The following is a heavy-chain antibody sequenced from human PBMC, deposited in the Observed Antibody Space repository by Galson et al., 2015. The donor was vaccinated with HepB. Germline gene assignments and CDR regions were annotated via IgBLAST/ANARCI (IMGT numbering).Heavy chain of an antibody. J-gene: IGHJ4*02. Sequence: SLRLSCAASGFTFSSYAMHWVRQAPGKGLEWVAVISYDGSNKYYADSVKGRFTISRDNSKNTLYLQMNSLRAEGTAVYYCARSLGGIAARLKNKPTDYWGQGTLVTVSS. V-gene: IGHV3-30-3*01. CDR2: ISYDGSNK. CDR3: ARSLGGIAARLKNKPTDY. CDR1: GFTFSSYA. D-gene: IGHD6-6*01.